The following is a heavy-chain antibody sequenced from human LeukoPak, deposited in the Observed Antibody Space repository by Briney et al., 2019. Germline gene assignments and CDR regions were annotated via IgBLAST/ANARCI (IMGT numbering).Heavy chain of an antibody. CDR2: ISNSGSAK. CDR1: GFTFYNYA. Sequence: GGSLRLSCAASGFTFYNYAMTWVRQAPGKGLEWVSYISNSGSAKYYAASVKGRFTISRDNGKNSLYLQMNSLRAEDTAVYYCARMSGSRLPGNWGQGTLVTVSS. V-gene: IGHV3-48*01. J-gene: IGHJ4*02. D-gene: IGHD3-3*01. CDR3: ARMSGSRLPGN.